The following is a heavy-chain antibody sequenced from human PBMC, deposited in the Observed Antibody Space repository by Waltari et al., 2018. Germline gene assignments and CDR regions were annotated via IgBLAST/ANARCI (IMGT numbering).Heavy chain of an antibody. Sequence: EVQLVESGGGLVQPGGSLRLSCSASGFTFSSYSMNWVRQAPGKGLGWVSYIRSDSSTIYYAGSVKGRFTISRDNAKNSLYLQMNSLRAEDTAMYYCAKRDGYNSHDYWGQGTLVTVSS. CDR2: IRSDSSTI. V-gene: IGHV3-48*01. CDR3: AKRDGYNSHDY. J-gene: IGHJ4*02. D-gene: IGHD5-12*01. CDR1: GFTFSSYS.